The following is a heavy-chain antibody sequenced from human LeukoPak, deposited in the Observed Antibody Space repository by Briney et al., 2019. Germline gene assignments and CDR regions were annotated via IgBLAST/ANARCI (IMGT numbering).Heavy chain of an antibody. V-gene: IGHV1-18*01. D-gene: IGHD3-22*01. CDR3: ARESSSGYSSAFDI. CDR2: ISAYNGNT. Sequence: ASVKVSCKASGYTFTRYGISWVRQAPGQGLEWMGWISAYNGNTNYAQKLQGRVTMTTDTSTSTAYMELRSLRSDDTAVYYCARESSSGYSSAFDIWGQGTMVTVSS. CDR1: GYTFTRYG. J-gene: IGHJ3*02.